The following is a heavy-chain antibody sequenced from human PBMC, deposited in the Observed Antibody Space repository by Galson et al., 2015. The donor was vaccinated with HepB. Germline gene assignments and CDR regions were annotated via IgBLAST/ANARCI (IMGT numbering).Heavy chain of an antibody. D-gene: IGHD4-23*01. Sequence: SLRLSCAASGFTFGHYAMHWVRQAPDKGLEWVAIISYDGNNEYYADSVKGRVTISRDNSKNTLYLQMNSLRAEDTAVYYCARERHGGNWFSPTDSWGLGTLVTASS. V-gene: IGHV3-30-3*01. CDR3: ARERHGGNWFSPTDS. J-gene: IGHJ5*01. CDR2: ISYDGNNE. CDR1: GFTFGHYA.